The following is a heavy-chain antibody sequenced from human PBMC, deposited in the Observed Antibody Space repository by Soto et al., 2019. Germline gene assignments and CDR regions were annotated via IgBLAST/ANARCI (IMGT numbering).Heavy chain of an antibody. J-gene: IGHJ4*02. CDR1: GFTFSSYG. V-gene: IGHV3-74*01. D-gene: IGHD6-19*01. Sequence: GGSLRLSCAASGFTFSSYGMHWVRQAPGKGLVWVSRITSDGSSTSYADSVTGRFTISRDNAKNTLYLQMNSLRAEDTAAYYCARDQAVAGPDYWGQGTLVTVS. CDR3: ARDQAVAGPDY. CDR2: ITSDGSST.